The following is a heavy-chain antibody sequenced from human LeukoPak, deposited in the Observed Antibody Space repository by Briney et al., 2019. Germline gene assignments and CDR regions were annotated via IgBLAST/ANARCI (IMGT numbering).Heavy chain of an antibody. V-gene: IGHV3-23*01. CDR2: ISGSGGST. J-gene: IGHJ4*02. D-gene: IGHD3-9*01. CDR3: AKDQRYFDWLLFDY. Sequence: PGGSLRLSCAASGFTFSSYAMSWVRQPPGKGLEWVSAISGSGGSTYYADSVKGRFTISRDNSKNTLYLQMNSMGAEDTAVYYCAKDQRYFDWLLFDYWGQGTLVTVSS. CDR1: GFTFSSYA.